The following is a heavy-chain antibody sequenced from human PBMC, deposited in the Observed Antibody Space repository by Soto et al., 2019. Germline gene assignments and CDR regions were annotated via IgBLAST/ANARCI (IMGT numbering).Heavy chain of an antibody. Sequence: QVQLVESGGGVVQPGRSLRLSCAASGFTFSSYAMHWVRQAPGKGLEWVAVISYDGSNKYYADSVKGRFTISRDNSKNTLDLQMNSLRAEDTAVYYCARGGREKWLVTVYYGMDVWGQGTTVTVSS. CDR1: GFTFSSYA. D-gene: IGHD6-19*01. J-gene: IGHJ6*02. V-gene: IGHV3-30-3*01. CDR3: ARGGREKWLVTVYYGMDV. CDR2: ISYDGSNK.